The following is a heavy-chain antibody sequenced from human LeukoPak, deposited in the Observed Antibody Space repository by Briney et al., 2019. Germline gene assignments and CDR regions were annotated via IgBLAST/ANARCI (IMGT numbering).Heavy chain of an antibody. Sequence: GGSLRLSCAASGFTFSDYYMSWIRQAPGKGLEWVSAIDPSSTYIYYADSVKGRFTISRDNSKNSLYLQMNSLRAEDTAKYYCAKEGGSIVGGTIPFDHWGQGTLVTVSS. V-gene: IGHV3-11*05. CDR1: GFTFSDYY. J-gene: IGHJ4*02. CDR2: IDPSSTYI. CDR3: AKEGGSIVGGTIPFDH. D-gene: IGHD1-26*01.